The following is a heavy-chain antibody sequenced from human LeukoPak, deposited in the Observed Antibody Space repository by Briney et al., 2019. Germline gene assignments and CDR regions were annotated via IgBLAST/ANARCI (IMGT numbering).Heavy chain of an antibody. CDR2: ISYDGSNK. CDR1: GFTFSSYA. J-gene: IGHJ5*02. Sequence: GGSLRLSCAASGFTFSSYAMHWVRQAPGKGLERVAVISYDGSNKYYADSVKGRFTISRDNSKNTLYLQMNSLRAEDTAVYYCAGCSSTSCYDWFDPWGQGTLVTVSS. D-gene: IGHD2-2*01. CDR3: AGCSSTSCYDWFDP. V-gene: IGHV3-30-3*01.